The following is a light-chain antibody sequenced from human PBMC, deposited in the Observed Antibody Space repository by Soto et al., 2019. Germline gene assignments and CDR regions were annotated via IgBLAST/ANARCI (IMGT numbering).Light chain of an antibody. CDR3: LQHNSYPHT. Sequence: DIQVTQSPSSLSASVGDSVTITCRASQGISNYLGWYQQKPGKAPKSLIYTASSLQSGVPSRFRGSGSGTEFNLTISRLQPEDFETYYCLQHNSYPHTFGPGTKVDIK. CDR2: TAS. J-gene: IGKJ3*01. CDR1: QGISNY. V-gene: IGKV1-17*01.